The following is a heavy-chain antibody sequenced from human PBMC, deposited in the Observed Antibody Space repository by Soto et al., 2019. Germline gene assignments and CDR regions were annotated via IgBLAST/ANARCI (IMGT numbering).Heavy chain of an antibody. J-gene: IGHJ4*02. V-gene: IGHV1-18*04. Sequence: QVHLVQSGGELKKPGASVKVSCKASGSSFSDFGITWVRQAPGQGLEWMGWISGKNGNTNYAQKAQGRVTSSADTSTGTAYLEIRALTSDDTGIYYCARSDYFDDTGAVENWGQGTPVTVSS. CDR3: ARSDYFDDTGAVEN. CDR1: GSSFSDFG. D-gene: IGHD4-17*01. CDR2: ISGKNGNT.